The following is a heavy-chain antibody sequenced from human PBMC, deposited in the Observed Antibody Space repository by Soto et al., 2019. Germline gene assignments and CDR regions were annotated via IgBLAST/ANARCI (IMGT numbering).Heavy chain of an antibody. CDR2: INPGDSEI. V-gene: IGHV5-51*01. Sequence: GESLKISCKASGFSFTTYLIGWVRQRPVKGLEWMGIINPGDSEIRYSPSFQGQVTISADRSISNAYLQWSTLKASDTAMYYCARHEKLYYAYYGMDVLGQRTTVTVCS. J-gene: IGHJ6*02. CDR1: GFSFTTYL. CDR3: ARHEKLYYAYYGMDV.